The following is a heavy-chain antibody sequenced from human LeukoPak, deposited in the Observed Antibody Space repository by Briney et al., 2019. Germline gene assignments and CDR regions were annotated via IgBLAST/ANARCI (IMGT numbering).Heavy chain of an antibody. J-gene: IGHJ3*02. V-gene: IGHV3-72*01. CDR2: TRNKANSYAT. CDR3: TRIDCTGGTCHDAFDI. D-gene: IGHD2-15*01. CDR1: GFIFSDHY. Sequence: GGSLRLSCAASGFIFSDHYMEWVRQAPGKGLEWDGRTRNKANSYATEYAASVKGRFTISRDDSKNSLYLQMNSLKTEDTAVYYCTRIDCTGGTCHDAFDIWGQGTMVTVSS.